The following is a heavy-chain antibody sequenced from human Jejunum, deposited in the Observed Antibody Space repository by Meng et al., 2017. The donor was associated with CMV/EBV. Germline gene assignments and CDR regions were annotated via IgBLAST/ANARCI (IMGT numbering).Heavy chain of an antibody. CDR3: AKDVDH. J-gene: IGHJ4*02. Sequence: EVQLVESGGGLIQPGGSLRLFCAASGFTVRNNYMSWVRQAPGKGLEWVSVMYSGGTTYYADSVKGRFTISRDNSKNTLYLQMTSLKAEDTALYYCAKDVDHWGQGTLVTVSS. CDR1: GFTVRNNY. V-gene: IGHV3-66*03. CDR2: MYSGGTT.